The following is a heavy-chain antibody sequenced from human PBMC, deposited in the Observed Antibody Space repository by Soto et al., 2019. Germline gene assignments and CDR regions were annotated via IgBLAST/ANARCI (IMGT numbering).Heavy chain of an antibody. CDR2: INSEGSTT. Sequence: AGGSLRLSCAASGFTFSTYWMHWVRQAPGKGLVWVSRINSEGSTTSYADSVKGRFTISRDNAKNTLYLQMSSLRAEDTAAYYCARAPYPVFDCWGRGTLVTVSS. J-gene: IGHJ4*02. V-gene: IGHV3-74*01. CDR3: ARAPYPVFDC. CDR1: GFTFSTYW.